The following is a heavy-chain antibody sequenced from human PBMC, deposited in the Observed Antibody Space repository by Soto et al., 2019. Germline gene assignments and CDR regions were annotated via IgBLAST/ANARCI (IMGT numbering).Heavy chain of an antibody. CDR2: VNPHSGAT. V-gene: IGHV1-2*04. J-gene: IGHJ3*02. Sequence: QEQLVQSGAEVKKPGASVRVSCKASGYTFTAYYIHWLRQAPGQGLEWMGWVNPHSGATVIAQKFLRSVTLTTDTSINTAYMELTSLTSDDTAIYYCSRPPNPWEPYAFHIWGHGTLVTVSS. D-gene: IGHD1-26*01. CDR1: GYTFTAYY. CDR3: SRPPNPWEPYAFHI.